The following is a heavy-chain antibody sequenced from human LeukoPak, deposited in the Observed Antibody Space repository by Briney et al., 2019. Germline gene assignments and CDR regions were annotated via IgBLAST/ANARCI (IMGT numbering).Heavy chain of an antibody. CDR1: GFTFSSYE. J-gene: IGHJ4*02. D-gene: IGHD2-21*02. CDR3: ARFCGGDCYYYFDY. CDR2: ISGSGRTI. V-gene: IGHV3-48*03. Sequence: GGSLRLSCAASGFTFSSYEMNWVPQAPGKGLEWVAYISGSGRTIYDAYSVKGRFSTSRDNAKNSLYLQMNSLRAEDTAVYYCARFCGGDCYYYFDYWGQGTLVTVSS.